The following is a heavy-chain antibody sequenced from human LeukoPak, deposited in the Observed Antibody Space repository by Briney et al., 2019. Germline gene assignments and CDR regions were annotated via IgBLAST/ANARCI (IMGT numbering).Heavy chain of an antibody. D-gene: IGHD6-13*01. Sequence: SVKVSCKASGGTFSSYAISWVRQAPGQGLEWMGGIIPIFGTANYAQKFQGRVTITADESTSTAYMELSSLRAEDTAVYYCAKPAAAGTGGFDYWGQGTLVTVSS. CDR1: GGTFSSYA. V-gene: IGHV1-69*13. J-gene: IGHJ4*02. CDR2: IIPIFGTA. CDR3: AKPAAAGTGGFDY.